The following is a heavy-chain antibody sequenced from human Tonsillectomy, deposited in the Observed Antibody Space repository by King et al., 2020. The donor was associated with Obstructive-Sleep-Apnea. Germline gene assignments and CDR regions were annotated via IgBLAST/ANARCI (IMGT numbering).Heavy chain of an antibody. J-gene: IGHJ4*02. D-gene: IGHD3-22*01. CDR2: IIPILGIA. V-gene: IGHV1-69*10. CDR3: AREGPAYYYDSRGVFDY. Sequence: QLVQSGAEVKKPGSSVKVSCKASGGTFSSYAISWVRQAPGQGLEWMGGIIPILGIANYAQKFQGRVTITADKSTSTAYMELSSLSSEDTAVYYCAREGPAYYYDSRGVFDYWGQGTLVTVSS. CDR1: GGTFSSYA.